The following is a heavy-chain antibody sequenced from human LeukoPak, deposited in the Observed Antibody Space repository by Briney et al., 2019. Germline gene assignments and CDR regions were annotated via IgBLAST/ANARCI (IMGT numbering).Heavy chain of an antibody. CDR1: GGSFSGYY. CDR3: ARGGYNWKMGIDY. V-gene: IGHV4-34*01. CDR2: INHSGST. D-gene: IGHD1-20*01. Sequence: PSETLSLTCAVYGGSFSGYYWSWIRQPPGKGLEWIGEINHSGSTNYNPSLKSRVTISVDTSKNQFSLKLSSVTAADTAVYYCARGGYNWKMGIDYWGQGTLVTVSS. J-gene: IGHJ4*02.